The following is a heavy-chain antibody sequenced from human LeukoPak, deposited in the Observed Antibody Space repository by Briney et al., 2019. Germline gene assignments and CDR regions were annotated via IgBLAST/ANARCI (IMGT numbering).Heavy chain of an antibody. V-gene: IGHV4-59*01. J-gene: IGHJ4*02. CDR2: IYYSGST. Sequence: PSEILSLTCTVSGGSISGYYWSWIRQPPGKGLEWIGYIYYSGSTNYNSSLKSRVTISLDTSKNQFSLKLNSVTAADTAVYYCARHRYSSSWYIDYWGQGTLVTVSS. CDR3: ARHRYSSSWYIDY. D-gene: IGHD6-13*01. CDR1: GGSISGYY.